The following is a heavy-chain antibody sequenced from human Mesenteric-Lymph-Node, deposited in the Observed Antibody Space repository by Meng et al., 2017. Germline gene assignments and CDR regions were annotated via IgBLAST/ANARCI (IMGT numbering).Heavy chain of an antibody. CDR1: GYTFTGYY. J-gene: IGHJ6*02. Sequence: ASVKVSCKASGYTFTGYYMHWVRQAPGQGLEWMGWINPNSGGTNYAQKFQGRSTMTRDTSISTAYMELSRLRTDDTAVYYCARDPEAPYYYYGIDVWGQGTTVTVSS. V-gene: IGHV1-2*02. CDR2: INPNSGGT. CDR3: ARDPEAPYYYYGIDV.